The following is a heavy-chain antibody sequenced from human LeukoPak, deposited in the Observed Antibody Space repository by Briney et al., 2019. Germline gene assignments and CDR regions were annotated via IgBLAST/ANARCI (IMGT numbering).Heavy chain of an antibody. D-gene: IGHD3-9*01. V-gene: IGHV1-3*01. CDR3: ARDWLDILTGLSP. CDR1: GYTFTNCA. J-gene: IGHJ5*02. CDR2: INADNGHT. Sequence: GASVKVSCKASGYTFTNCAMHWVRQAPGQRLEWMGWINADNGHTKYSQKVQGRVTITRDTSASTAYMELSSLRSEDTAVYYCARDWLDILTGLSPWGQGTLVTVSS.